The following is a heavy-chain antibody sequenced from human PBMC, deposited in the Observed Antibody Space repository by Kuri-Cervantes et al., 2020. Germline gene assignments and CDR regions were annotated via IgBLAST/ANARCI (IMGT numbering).Heavy chain of an antibody. Sequence: ASVKVSCKASGYTFTRYHVHWVRQAPGKGLEWMGGFDPEDGETIYAQKFQGRVTMTEDTSTDTAYMELSSLRSEDTAVYYCATDGGPYGSGSYPRVWGQGTMVTDSS. J-gene: IGHJ3*01. CDR1: GYTFTRYH. D-gene: IGHD3-10*01. CDR2: FDPEDGET. V-gene: IGHV1-24*01. CDR3: ATDGGPYGSGSYPRV.